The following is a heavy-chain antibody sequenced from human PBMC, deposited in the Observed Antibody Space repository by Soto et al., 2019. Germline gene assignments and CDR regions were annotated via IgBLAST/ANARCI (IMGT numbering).Heavy chain of an antibody. Sequence: GSLRLSCAASGFNFDDYTMHWVRQPPGKGLEWVSLISGDDSGIRYADSVKGRLTISRDNSKNSLYLQMNSLTTEDTALYFCAKADCSSSSCYTVDHWGQGTLVTVSS. J-gene: IGHJ4*02. CDR2: ISGDDSGI. D-gene: IGHD2-2*01. CDR1: GFNFDDYT. CDR3: AKADCSSSSCYTVDH. V-gene: IGHV3-43*01.